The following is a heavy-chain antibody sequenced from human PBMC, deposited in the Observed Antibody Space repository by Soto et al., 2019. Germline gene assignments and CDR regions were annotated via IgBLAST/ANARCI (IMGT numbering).Heavy chain of an antibody. CDR2: ISYDGTNK. V-gene: IGHV3-30*18. D-gene: IGHD3-3*01. CDR3: AKDRVESGLGQVDY. Sequence: QVHLVESGGGVVQPGRSLRLSCAASGFTFSRHGMHWVRQAPGKGLEWVAVISYDGTNKYYVDSVKGRFTISRDNSKNTLHLQMNSLTAQDTAVYHCAKDRVESGLGQVDYWGQGTLVTVSS. CDR1: GFTFSRHG. J-gene: IGHJ4*02.